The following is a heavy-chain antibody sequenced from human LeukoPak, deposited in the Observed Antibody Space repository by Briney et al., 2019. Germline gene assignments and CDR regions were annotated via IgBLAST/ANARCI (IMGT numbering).Heavy chain of an antibody. Sequence: GGSLRLSCAASGFTFSSYGMHWVRQAPGKGLEWVAVIWYDGSNKYYADSVKGRLTISRDNSKNTLYLQMNSLRAEDTAVYYCARDLYDSSGYYQNWFDPWGQGTLVTVSS. CDR1: GFTFSSYG. J-gene: IGHJ5*02. CDR2: IWYDGSNK. CDR3: ARDLYDSSGYYQNWFDP. D-gene: IGHD3-22*01. V-gene: IGHV3-33*01.